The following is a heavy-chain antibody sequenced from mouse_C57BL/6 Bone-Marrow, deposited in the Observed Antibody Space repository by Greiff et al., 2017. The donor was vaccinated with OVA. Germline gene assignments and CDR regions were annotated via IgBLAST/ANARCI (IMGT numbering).Heavy chain of an antibody. CDR3: ARGVLPFDV. CDR2: IYPGDGDT. D-gene: IGHD2-14*01. CDR1: GYAFSSSW. J-gene: IGHJ1*03. Sequence: QVQLQQSGPELVKPGASVKISCKASGYAFSSSWMNWVKQRPGKGLEWIGRIYPGDGDTNYNGKFKGKATLTADKYSSTAYMQLSSLTSEDSAVYFCARGVLPFDVWGTGTTVTVSS. V-gene: IGHV1-82*01.